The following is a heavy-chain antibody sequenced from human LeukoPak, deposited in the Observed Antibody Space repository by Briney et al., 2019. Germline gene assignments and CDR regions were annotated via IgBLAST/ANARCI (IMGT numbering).Heavy chain of an antibody. V-gene: IGHV3-30*02. Sequence: GSLRLSCVASGFTFSSNGMHWVRQAPGKGLEWVTFIQYDGIKKYYADSVKGRFTISRDNSKNTLYLEMNSLRAEDTAVYYCAKDIGSYYDYWGQGSLVTVSS. CDR2: IQYDGIKK. CDR3: AKDIGSYYDY. D-gene: IGHD3-10*01. CDR1: GFTFSSNG. J-gene: IGHJ4*02.